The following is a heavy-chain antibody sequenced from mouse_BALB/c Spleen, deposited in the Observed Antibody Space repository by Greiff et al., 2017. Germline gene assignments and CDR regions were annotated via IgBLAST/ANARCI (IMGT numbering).Heavy chain of an antibody. J-gene: IGHJ3*01. V-gene: IGHV5-6-3*01. CDR2: INSNGGST. CDR1: GFTFCSYG. Sequence: DVKLVESGGGLVQPGGSLKLSCAASGFTFCSYGMSWVRQTPDKRLELVATINSNGGSTYYPDSVKGRFTISRDNAKNTLYLQMSSLKSEDTAMYYCARDRGYDRLAYWGQGTLVTVSA. D-gene: IGHD2-2*01. CDR3: ARDRGYDRLAY.